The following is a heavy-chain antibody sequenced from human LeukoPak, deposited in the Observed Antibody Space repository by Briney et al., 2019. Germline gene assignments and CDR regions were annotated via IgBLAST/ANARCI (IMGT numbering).Heavy chain of an antibody. D-gene: IGHD3-10*01. CDR2: IYTSGST. CDR3: ARQTFYDGSENYYYDAFDI. CDR1: GGSFDSKY. J-gene: IGHJ3*02. V-gene: IGHV4-4*09. Sequence: SETLSLTCSVSGGSFDSKYWSWIRQPPGKGLEWIGYIYTSGSTNFNPSLTSRVTISVDTSTNQSSLKLSSVTAADAAVYYCARQTFYDGSENYYYDAFDIWGQGTMVTVSS.